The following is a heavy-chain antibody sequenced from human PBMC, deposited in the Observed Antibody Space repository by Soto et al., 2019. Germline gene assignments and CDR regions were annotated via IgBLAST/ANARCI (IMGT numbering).Heavy chain of an antibody. CDR1: GDTFTDYY. CDR3: ARGGHVVVVTAALDY. Sequence: QVQLVQSGAEVKKPGASVKVSCKASGDTFTDYYIHWVRQAPGQGLEWMGTVNPSGGHTTYAQHFLGRMTMTQDTSNSALSVELTRLTSEDTAVYYCARGGHVVVVTAALDYWGQGTLVTVSS. J-gene: IGHJ4*02. D-gene: IGHD2-21*02. CDR2: VNPSGGHT. V-gene: IGHV1-46*01.